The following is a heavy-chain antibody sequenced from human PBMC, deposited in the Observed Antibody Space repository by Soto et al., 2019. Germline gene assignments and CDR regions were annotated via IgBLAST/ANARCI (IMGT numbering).Heavy chain of an antibody. J-gene: IGHJ5*02. D-gene: IGHD3-3*01. V-gene: IGHV4-34*01. Sequence: WTWIRQPPGKGLEWIGEINHSGSMNYNPSLKSRVTISVDTSKNQFSLKLTSVTAADTAVYYCARGPMFGLFDPWGQGTLVTVS. CDR3: ARGPMFGLFDP. CDR2: INHSGSM.